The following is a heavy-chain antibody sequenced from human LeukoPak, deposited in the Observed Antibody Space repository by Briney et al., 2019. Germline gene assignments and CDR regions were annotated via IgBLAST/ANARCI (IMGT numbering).Heavy chain of an antibody. CDR1: GFTFSGSA. CDR2: IKQDGSEK. J-gene: IGHJ6*03. Sequence: GGSLRLSCAASGFTFSGSAMHWVRQAPGKGLEWVANIKQDGSEKYYVDSVKGRFTISRDNAKNSLYLQMNSLRAEDTAVYYCARVAYYYYYMDVWGKGTTVTVSS. V-gene: IGHV3-7*01. CDR3: ARVAYYYYYMDV.